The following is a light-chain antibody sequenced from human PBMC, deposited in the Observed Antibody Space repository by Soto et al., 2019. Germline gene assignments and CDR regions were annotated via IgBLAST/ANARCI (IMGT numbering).Light chain of an antibody. V-gene: IGKV3-15*01. CDR3: QQYHDWPPWR. J-gene: IGKJ1*01. CDR1: QNINNN. CDR2: GAS. Sequence: EKVMTQSPATLSVSPGEGATLSCRASQNINNNLAWYPQKPGQAPRLLIYGASTRATGIPPRFSSSGSGTEFTLTISSLQSEDFAVYYCQQYHDWPPWRFGQGTKVEVK.